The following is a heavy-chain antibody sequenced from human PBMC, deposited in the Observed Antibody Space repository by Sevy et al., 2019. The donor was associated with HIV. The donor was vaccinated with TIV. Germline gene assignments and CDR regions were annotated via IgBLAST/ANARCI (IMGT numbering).Heavy chain of an antibody. V-gene: IGHV1-18*01. Sequence: ASVKVSCKASGYTCTSYGISWVRQAPRQGLEWIGWISAYNGNTNYAQKLQGRVTMTTDTSTSTAYMELRSLRSDDTAVYYCARDGYCSGGSCYPNYYYGMDVWGQGTTVTVSS. CDR2: ISAYNGNT. CDR1: GYTCTSYG. CDR3: ARDGYCSGGSCYPNYYYGMDV. D-gene: IGHD2-15*01. J-gene: IGHJ6*02.